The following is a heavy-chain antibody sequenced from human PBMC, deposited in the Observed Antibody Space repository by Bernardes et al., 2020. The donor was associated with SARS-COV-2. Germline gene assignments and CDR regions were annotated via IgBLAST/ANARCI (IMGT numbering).Heavy chain of an antibody. J-gene: IGHJ4*02. V-gene: IGHV3-30-3*01. Sequence: GGSLRLSCTASGFPFSNYAMHWVRQAPGKGLEWVALVSFDGTTRYNTDSMKGRFIISRDNSKNTLFLEMNSLTPEDTAVYYCAREWEDYTSSLFDYWGQGTLVTVSS. CDR2: VSFDGTTR. CDR1: GFPFSNYA. CDR3: AREWEDYTSSLFDY. D-gene: IGHD2-2*02.